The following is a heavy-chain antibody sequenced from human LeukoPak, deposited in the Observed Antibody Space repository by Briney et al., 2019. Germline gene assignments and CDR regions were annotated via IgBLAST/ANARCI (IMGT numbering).Heavy chain of an antibody. V-gene: IGHV4-38-2*02. CDR1: GFTFSDYY. D-gene: IGHD2-15*01. Sequence: LRLSCAASGFTFSDYYMSWIRQPPGKGLEWIGSIYYSGSTYYNPSLKSRVTISVDTSKNQFSLKLSSVTAADTAVYYCARDRDGVGGPNEYFDYWGQGSLVTVSS. CDR3: ARDRDGVGGPNEYFDY. J-gene: IGHJ4*02. CDR2: IYYSGST.